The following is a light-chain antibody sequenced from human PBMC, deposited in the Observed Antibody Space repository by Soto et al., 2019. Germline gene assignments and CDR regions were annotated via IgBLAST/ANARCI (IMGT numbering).Light chain of an antibody. V-gene: IGKV3-20*01. J-gene: IGKJ1*01. CDR3: QQYAHVPIT. CDR1: QSLGSGY. Sequence: VLTQSPVTLSLSPGERDTLSCRASQSLGSGYLAWYQQKAGQAPRLLIYAATSGATGIPDRFRGSGSGTDFALTISRVEAEDFAVYYCQQYAHVPITFGQGTKVDI. CDR2: AAT.